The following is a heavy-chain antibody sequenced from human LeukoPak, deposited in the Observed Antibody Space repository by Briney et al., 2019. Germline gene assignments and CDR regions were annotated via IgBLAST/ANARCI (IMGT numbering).Heavy chain of an antibody. Sequence: GGSLRLSCAASGFTFSSYAMSWVRQAPGKGLEWVSAISGSGGSTYYADSVKGRFTISRDNSKNTLYLQMNSLRAEDTAVYYCAKGPTIFGVAQEYDYWGRGTLVTVSS. J-gene: IGHJ4*02. V-gene: IGHV3-23*01. CDR1: GFTFSSYA. CDR3: AKGPTIFGVAQEYDY. D-gene: IGHD3-3*01. CDR2: ISGSGGST.